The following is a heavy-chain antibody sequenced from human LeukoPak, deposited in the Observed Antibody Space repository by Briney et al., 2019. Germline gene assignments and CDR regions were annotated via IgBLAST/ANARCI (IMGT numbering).Heavy chain of an antibody. Sequence: KPSETLSLTCTVSGGSISSSSYYRGWIRQPPGKGLEWIGSIYYSGSTYYNPSLKSRVTISVDTSKNQFSLKLSSVTAADTAVYYCARLGDDFWSGHMDVWGKGTTVTVSS. J-gene: IGHJ6*03. D-gene: IGHD3-3*01. CDR1: GGSISSSSYY. CDR3: ARLGDDFWSGHMDV. CDR2: IYYSGST. V-gene: IGHV4-39*01.